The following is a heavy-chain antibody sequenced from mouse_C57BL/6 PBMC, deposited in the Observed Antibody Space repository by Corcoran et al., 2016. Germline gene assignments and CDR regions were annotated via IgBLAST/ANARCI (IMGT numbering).Heavy chain of an antibody. CDR2: INPNNGGT. J-gene: IGHJ3*01. CDR3: ASPKPFYYGSSYGGFAY. CDR1: GYTFTDYY. Sequence: EVQLQQSGPELVKPGASVKISCKASGYTFTDYYMNWVKQSHGKSLEWIGDINPNNGGTSYNQKFKGKATLTVDKSSSTAYMELRSLTSEDSAVYYCASPKPFYYGSSYGGFAYWGQGTLVTVSA. V-gene: IGHV1-26*01. D-gene: IGHD1-1*01.